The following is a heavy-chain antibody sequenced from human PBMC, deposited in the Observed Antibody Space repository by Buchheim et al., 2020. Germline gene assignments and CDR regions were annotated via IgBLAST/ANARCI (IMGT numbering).Heavy chain of an antibody. CDR3: AKGGGVLSPPSYFDY. V-gene: IGHV3-23*01. Sequence: EVQLLESGGGLVQPGGSLRLSCAASGFTFSSYAMSWVRQAPGKGLEWVSTITTTGGSTFYADSVKGRFPISRDNSNNTLYLQMNSLRAEDTAVYYCAKGGGVLSPPSYFDYWGQGTL. J-gene: IGHJ4*02. CDR1: GFTFSSYA. CDR2: ITTTGGST. D-gene: IGHD3-16*01.